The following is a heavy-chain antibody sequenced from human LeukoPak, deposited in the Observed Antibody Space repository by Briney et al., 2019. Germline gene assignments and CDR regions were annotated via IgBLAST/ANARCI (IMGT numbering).Heavy chain of an antibody. D-gene: IGHD3-9*01. J-gene: IGHJ4*02. Sequence: GGSLRLSCAASGFTFSTYAMHWVRQAPGKGLEWVAVISYDGSSKYYADSVKGRFTISRDNSKNTLYLQMNSLRDEDTAVYYCATVGYFDWLYAFDYWGQGTLVTVSS. CDR1: GFTFSTYA. V-gene: IGHV3-30*04. CDR3: ATVGYFDWLYAFDY. CDR2: ISYDGSSK.